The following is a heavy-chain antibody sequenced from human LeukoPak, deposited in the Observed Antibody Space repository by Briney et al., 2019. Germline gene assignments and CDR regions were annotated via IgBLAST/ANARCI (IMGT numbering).Heavy chain of an antibody. J-gene: IGHJ3*02. Sequence: SETLSLTCSVSGGSISSYYWTWIRQPAGKGLEWIGHIYTSGSTNYDPSLKSRVIISVDKSKNHFSLKLNSVTAADTAVYYCAREGAGTLFTFDIWGQGTMVTVSS. CDR2: IYTSGST. CDR1: GGSISSYY. D-gene: IGHD3-10*01. V-gene: IGHV4-4*07. CDR3: AREGAGTLFTFDI.